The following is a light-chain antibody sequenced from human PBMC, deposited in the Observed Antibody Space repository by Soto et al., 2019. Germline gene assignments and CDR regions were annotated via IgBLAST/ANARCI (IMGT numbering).Light chain of an antibody. CDR1: QSDSSN. CDR3: QQYDIWPIT. J-gene: IGKJ5*01. Sequence: EIVMTQSPGTLSVSPGERATLSCRASQSDSSNLAWHQRKPGQAPRLLIYSASTRATGIPARFSGSGSGTEFTLTISSLLSEDIAVYYCQQYDIWPITFGQGTRLEIK. CDR2: SAS. V-gene: IGKV3-15*01.